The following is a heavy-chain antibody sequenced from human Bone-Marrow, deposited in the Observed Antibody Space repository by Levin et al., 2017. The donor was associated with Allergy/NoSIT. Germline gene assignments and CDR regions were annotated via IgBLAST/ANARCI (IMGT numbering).Heavy chain of an antibody. CDR1: GFTFSTYA. J-gene: IGHJ4*02. CDR2: LSGSGGST. Sequence: PGGSLRLSCAASGFTFSTYAMSWVRQAPGKGLEWVSGLSGSGGSTYYADSVKGRFTISRDNSNNTLYLQMNSLRAEDTAIYYCAKDIAWSAYSYGYFDSWGQGTLVTVSS. D-gene: IGHD5-18*01. V-gene: IGHV3-23*01. CDR3: AKDIAWSAYSYGYFDS.